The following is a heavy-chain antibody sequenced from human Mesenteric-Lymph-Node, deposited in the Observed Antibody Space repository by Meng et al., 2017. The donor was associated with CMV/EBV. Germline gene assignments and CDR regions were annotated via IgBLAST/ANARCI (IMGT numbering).Heavy chain of an antibody. Sequence: GESLKISCAASGFTFSGSYMSWIRQAPGKGLEWVSYISGSGDIKYHADSVKGRFTISRDNAKKSLYLQMSSLRAEDTALYYCARDLTGTYYFLGYWGQGTLVTVSS. D-gene: IGHD2/OR15-2a*01. J-gene: IGHJ4*02. CDR2: ISGSGDIK. CDR1: GFTFSGSY. V-gene: IGHV3-11*04. CDR3: ARDLTGTYYFLGY.